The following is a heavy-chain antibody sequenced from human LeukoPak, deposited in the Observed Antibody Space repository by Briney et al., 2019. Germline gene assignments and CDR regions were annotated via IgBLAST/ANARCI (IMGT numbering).Heavy chain of an antibody. V-gene: IGHV4-34*01. D-gene: IGHD6-13*01. Sequence: PSETLSLTCVVYGGSLSGYYWSWIRQPPGKGLEWIGEINESGSTNYNPSLKSRVIISEDTSKNHFSLKLSSVTAADTAMYYCARGMGYSSSYPFDAWGQGTLVTVSS. CDR1: GGSLSGYY. CDR2: INESGST. J-gene: IGHJ5*02. CDR3: ARGMGYSSSYPFDA.